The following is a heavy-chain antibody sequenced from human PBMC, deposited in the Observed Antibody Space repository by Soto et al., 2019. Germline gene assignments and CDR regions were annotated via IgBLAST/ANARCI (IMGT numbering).Heavy chain of an antibody. Sequence: SETLSLTCAVSGASISIYNRWTWVRQPPGEGLEWIGEISQSGTTKYNPSLASRVTISVDKSKNQFSLRLTSMTAADTAVYYCAKKVPAALRLYYFFGLDVWGQGTTVTVSS. J-gene: IGHJ6*02. D-gene: IGHD2-15*01. CDR2: ISQSGTT. V-gene: IGHV4-4*02. CDR1: GASISIYNR. CDR3: AKKVPAALRLYYFFGLDV.